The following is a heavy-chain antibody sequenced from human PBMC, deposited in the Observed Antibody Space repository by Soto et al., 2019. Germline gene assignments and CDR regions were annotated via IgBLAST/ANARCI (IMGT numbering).Heavy chain of an antibody. CDR1: GGSISSSSSY. D-gene: IGHD6-19*01. CDR2: IYYNGRT. J-gene: IGHJ6*02. Sequence: SETLSLTCTVSGGSISSSSSYWAWIRQPPGRGLEWIGAIYYNGRTYYNPSLKSRVTISVDTSKNQFSLKLSSVTAADTAVYYCARLAGAGYYYGMDVWGQGTTVTVSS. CDR3: ARLAGAGYYYGMDV. V-gene: IGHV4-39*01.